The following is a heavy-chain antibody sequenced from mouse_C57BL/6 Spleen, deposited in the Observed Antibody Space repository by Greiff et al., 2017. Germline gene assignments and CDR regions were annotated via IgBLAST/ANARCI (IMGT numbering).Heavy chain of an antibody. J-gene: IGHJ2*01. V-gene: IGHV5-17*01. D-gene: IGHD1-1*01. CDR2: ISSCSSTI. CDR3: ARQGYGSSFCFDY. CDR1: GFTFSDYG. Sequence: EVMLVESGGGLVKPGGSLKLSCAASGFTFSDYGMHWVRQAPEKGLEWVAYISSCSSTIYYADTVKGRFTISRDNAKNTLFLQMTSLRSEDTAVYYCARQGYGSSFCFDYWGQGTTLTVSS.